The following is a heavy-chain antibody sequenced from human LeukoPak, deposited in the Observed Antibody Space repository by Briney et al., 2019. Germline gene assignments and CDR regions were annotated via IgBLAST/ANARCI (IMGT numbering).Heavy chain of an antibody. Sequence: SGGSLTLSCAAPGCVLDDSAMSWVRQAPGKGLEWVSGINWGGGGTVYVDSVKGRFTISRDNAKNSLYLQMNGLRAEDTAFYYCSREFGLAVSGLFDSWGQGTLVTVSS. J-gene: IGHJ4*02. CDR2: INWGGGGT. V-gene: IGHV3-20*04. CDR1: GCVLDDSA. D-gene: IGHD3-16*01. CDR3: SREFGLAVSGLFDS.